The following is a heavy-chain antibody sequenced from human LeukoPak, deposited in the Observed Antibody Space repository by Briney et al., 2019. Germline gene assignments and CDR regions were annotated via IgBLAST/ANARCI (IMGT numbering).Heavy chain of an antibody. CDR3: ATGLWYSSSWYMDY. CDR1: GFTVSSNY. D-gene: IGHD6-13*01. Sequence: GSLRLSCAASGFTVSSNYMSWVRQAPGKGLEWVSVIYSGGSTYYADSVKGRFTISRDNSKNTLYLQVNSLRAEDTAVYYCATGLWYSSSWYMDYWGQGTLVTVSS. CDR2: IYSGGST. V-gene: IGHV3-53*01. J-gene: IGHJ4*02.